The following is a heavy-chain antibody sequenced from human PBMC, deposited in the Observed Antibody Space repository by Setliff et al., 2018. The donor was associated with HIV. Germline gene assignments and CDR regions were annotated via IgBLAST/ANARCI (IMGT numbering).Heavy chain of an antibody. CDR1: GASLSSSNW. CDR3: ARVNGYYDFWSGPAGYFQP. V-gene: IGHV4-4*02. D-gene: IGHD3-3*01. CDR2: VYHSGST. J-gene: IGHJ1*01. Sequence: TLSLTCAVSGASLSSSNWWNWVRQPPGKGLEGIGSVYHSGSTYYNPSLRSRGAMSVDTSKNQFSLRLSSVTAADTAVYYCARVNGYYDFWSGPAGYFQPWGQGTLVTVSS.